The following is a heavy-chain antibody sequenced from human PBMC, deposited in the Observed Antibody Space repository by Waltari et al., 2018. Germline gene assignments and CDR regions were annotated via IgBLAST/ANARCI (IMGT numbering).Heavy chain of an antibody. Sequence: QVQLQESGPGLVKPSETLSLTCTVSGGSISTSYWSWIRQPAGKGLEGIGHIYTSGSTDYNPSLKSRVTMSVDTSKNQFSLKVSSVTAADTAVYYCAKDHDSSGFDWFDPWGQGTLVTVSS. CDR3: AKDHDSSGFDWFDP. CDR2: IYTSGST. J-gene: IGHJ5*02. CDR1: GGSISTSY. D-gene: IGHD3-22*01. V-gene: IGHV4-4*07.